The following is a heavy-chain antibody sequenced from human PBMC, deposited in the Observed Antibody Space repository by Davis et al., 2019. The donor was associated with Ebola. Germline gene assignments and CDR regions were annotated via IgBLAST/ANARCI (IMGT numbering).Heavy chain of an antibody. CDR2: INHSGST. CDR1: GGSFSGYY. J-gene: IGHJ6*04. Sequence: PSETLSLTCAVYGGSFSGYYWSWIRQPPGKGLEWIGEINHSGSTNYNPSLKSRVTISVDTSKNQFSLKLSSVTAADTAVYYCARGGDYYYYGMDVWGKGTTVTVSS. CDR3: ARGGDYYYYGMDV. V-gene: IGHV4-34*01. D-gene: IGHD3-16*01.